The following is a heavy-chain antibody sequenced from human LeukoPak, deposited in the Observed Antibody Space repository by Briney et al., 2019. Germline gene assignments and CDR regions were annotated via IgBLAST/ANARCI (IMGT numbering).Heavy chain of an antibody. D-gene: IGHD6-6*01. CDR3: ARRVYQYSSSSGAFDI. Sequence: SETLSLTCTVSGGSISSGYYWGWIRQPPGKGLEWIGSIYHSGSTYYNPSLKRRVTISVDTSKNQFSLKLSSVTAADTAVYYCARRVYQYSSSSGAFDIWGQGTMVTVSS. CDR2: IYHSGST. J-gene: IGHJ3*02. CDR1: GGSISSGYY. V-gene: IGHV4-38-2*02.